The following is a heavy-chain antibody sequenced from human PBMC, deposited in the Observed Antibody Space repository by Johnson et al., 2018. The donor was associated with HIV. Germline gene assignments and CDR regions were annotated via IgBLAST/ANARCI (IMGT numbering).Heavy chain of an antibody. CDR1: GFTFSSYD. Sequence: EVQLVESGGGLVQPGGSLRLSCAASGFTFSSYDMHWVRQATGKGLEWVSAIGTAGDTYYPGSVKGRFTISRDNSKNTLYLQMNSLRAEDTAVYYCAKGTYYYDSSGRKSGFDIWGQGTMVTVSS. V-gene: IGHV3-13*01. CDR3: AKGTYYYDSSGRKSGFDI. J-gene: IGHJ3*02. CDR2: IGTAGDT. D-gene: IGHD3-22*01.